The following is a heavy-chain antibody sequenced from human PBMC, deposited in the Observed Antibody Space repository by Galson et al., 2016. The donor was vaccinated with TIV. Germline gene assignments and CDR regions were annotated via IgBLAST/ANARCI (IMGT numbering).Heavy chain of an antibody. V-gene: IGHV3-9*01. D-gene: IGHD5-18*01. CDR2: ISSNSVSR. Sequence: SLRLSCAASGFNFDDYGMHWVRQTPGRGLEWVSGISSNSVSRGYADSVKGGFTIFRDNAKKSLYVQMTRLRSEDTAVYYCAKARGYSYGSPHDYYYGMDVWGQGTTVSVS. CDR1: GFNFDDYG. CDR3: AKARGYSYGSPHDYYYGMDV. J-gene: IGHJ6*02.